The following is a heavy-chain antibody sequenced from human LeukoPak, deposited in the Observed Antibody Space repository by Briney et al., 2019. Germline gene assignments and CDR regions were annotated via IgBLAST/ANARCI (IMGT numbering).Heavy chain of an antibody. D-gene: IGHD6-13*01. CDR3: ARAYDSSWHNFDY. CDR1: GFTLSSFT. V-gene: IGHV3-30-3*01. J-gene: IGHJ4*02. CDR2: ISYDESQK. Sequence: GGSLRLSCAASGFTLSSFTMHWVRHNPGKGLEWVAVISYDESQKWYADSVKGRFTISRDISKNTLYLEVDSLRREDTAVYYCARAYDSSWHNFDYWGQGSLVTVSS.